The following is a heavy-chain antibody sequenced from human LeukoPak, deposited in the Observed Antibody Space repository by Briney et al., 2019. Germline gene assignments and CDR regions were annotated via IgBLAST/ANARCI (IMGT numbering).Heavy chain of an antibody. Sequence: GGSLRLSCAASGFTVSSNYMSWVRQAPGKGLEWVSVIYSGGSTYYADSVKGRFTISRDNSKNTLYLQMNSLRAEDTAVYYCARDLLRPYGSGSSLDYWGQGTLVAVSS. J-gene: IGHJ4*02. CDR1: GFTVSSNY. D-gene: IGHD3-10*01. CDR3: ARDLLRPYGSGSSLDY. CDR2: IYSGGST. V-gene: IGHV3-66*01.